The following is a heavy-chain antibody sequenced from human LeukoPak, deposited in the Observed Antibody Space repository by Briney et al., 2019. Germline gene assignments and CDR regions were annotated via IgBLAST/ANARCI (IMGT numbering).Heavy chain of an antibody. CDR1: GGSISSSSYY. D-gene: IGHD3-3*01. Sequence: SETLSLTCTVSGGSISSSSYYWGWIRQPPGKGLEWIGSIYYSGSTYYNPSLKSRVTISVDTSKNQFSLKLSSVTAADTAVYYCARGAYDFWSGYYRNWFDPWGQGTLVTVSS. CDR2: IYYSGST. CDR3: ARGAYDFWSGYYRNWFDP. V-gene: IGHV4-39*01. J-gene: IGHJ5*02.